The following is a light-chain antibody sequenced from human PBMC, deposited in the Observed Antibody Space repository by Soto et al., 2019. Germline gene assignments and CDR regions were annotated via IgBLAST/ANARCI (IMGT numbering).Light chain of an antibody. J-gene: IGKJ1*01. CDR3: QNYDSALRT. CDR2: TAS. Sequence: DIQMTQSPSSLSASVGDRVTITCRASQGISNYLAWYQQKPGKVPRLLIYTASTLQSGVPSRFSGSGSGTDFTLTISSLQPEDVATYYCQNYDSALRTFGQGTKVEIK. CDR1: QGISNY. V-gene: IGKV1-27*01.